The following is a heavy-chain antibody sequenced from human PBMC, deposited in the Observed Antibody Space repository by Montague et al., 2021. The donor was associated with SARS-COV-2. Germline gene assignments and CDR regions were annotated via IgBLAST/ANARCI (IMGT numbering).Heavy chain of an antibody. CDR3: ARSQDCSTTSCHFDY. CDR2: IYHSGST. CDR1: GYSISSGYY. Sequence: SETLSLTCTVSGYSISSGYYWGWIRQPPGKGLEWIGNIYHSGSTXYNPSLKSRVTISVDTSKNQFFLKLSSVTAADTAVYYCARSQDCSTTSCHFDYWGQGTLVTVSS. J-gene: IGHJ4*02. D-gene: IGHD2-2*01. V-gene: IGHV4-38-2*02.